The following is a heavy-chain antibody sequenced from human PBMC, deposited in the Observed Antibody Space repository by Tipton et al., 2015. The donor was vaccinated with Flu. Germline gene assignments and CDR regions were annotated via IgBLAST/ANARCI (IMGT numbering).Heavy chain of an antibody. CDR2: IYHSGST. J-gene: IGHJ6*02. Sequence: TLSLTCTVSGGSISSSSYYWGWIRQPPGKGLEWIGSIYHSGSTYYNSSLKSRVTISVDSSKNEFSLTLASLTAADTAVYYCARDLWNDRRAYYYYGVDVWGQGTTVTVSS. D-gene: IGHD1-1*01. CDR3: ARDLWNDRRAYYYYGVDV. CDR1: GGSISSSSYY. V-gene: IGHV4-39*07.